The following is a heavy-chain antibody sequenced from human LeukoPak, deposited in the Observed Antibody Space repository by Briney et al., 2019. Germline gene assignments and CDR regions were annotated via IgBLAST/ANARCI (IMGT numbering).Heavy chain of an antibody. CDR3: ATHGVGSSMDV. Sequence: SETLSLTCAVSGGSISSGTWWSWVRQPPGKGLEWIGEVYHDGNTKYSPSFRSRVTMSVDNSKSQFSLELSSVTAADTAVYYCATHGVGSSMDVWGQGTTVTVSS. D-gene: IGHD1-26*01. CDR2: VYHDGNT. CDR1: GGSISSGTW. V-gene: IGHV4-4*02. J-gene: IGHJ6*02.